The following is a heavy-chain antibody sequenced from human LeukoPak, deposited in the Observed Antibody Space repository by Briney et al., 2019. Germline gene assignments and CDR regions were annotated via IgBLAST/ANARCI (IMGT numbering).Heavy chain of an antibody. J-gene: IGHJ4*02. Sequence: GGSLRLSCAASGFTFSSYAMSWVRQAPGKGLEWASAISGSGGSTYYADSVKGRFTISRDNSKNTLYLQMNGLRAEDTAVYYCAKGPLTEVAGTTWDYWGQGTLVTVSS. CDR2: ISGSGGST. D-gene: IGHD6-19*01. CDR3: AKGPLTEVAGTTWDY. V-gene: IGHV3-23*01. CDR1: GFTFSSYA.